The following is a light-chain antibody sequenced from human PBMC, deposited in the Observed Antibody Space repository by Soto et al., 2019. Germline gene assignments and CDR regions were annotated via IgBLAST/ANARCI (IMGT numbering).Light chain of an antibody. V-gene: IGLV2-8*01. CDR3: ISYAGSNNVL. CDR2: EVT. CDR1: SSHVGGYNY. J-gene: IGLJ2*01. Sequence: QSALTQLPSASGSPGQSVTISCTGTSSHVGGYNYVSWYQQYPGKAPKLMIYEVTKRPSGVPDRFSGSKSGNTASLTVSGLQAEDEADYYCISYAGSNNVLFGGGTQLTVL.